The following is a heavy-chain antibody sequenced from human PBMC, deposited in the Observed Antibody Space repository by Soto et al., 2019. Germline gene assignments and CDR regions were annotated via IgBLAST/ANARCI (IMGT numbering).Heavy chain of an antibody. V-gene: IGHV1-3*01. D-gene: IGHD3-16*01. CDR1: GYTFTSYA. J-gene: IGHJ6*02. Sequence: ASVKVSCKASGYTFTSYAMHWVRQAPGQRLEWMGWINAGNGNTKYSQKFQGRVTITRDTSASTAYMELSSLRSEDTAVYYCARGGYSDNTRGKLSHYGLDVWGQGTSVTVSS. CDR3: ARGGYSDNTRGKLSHYGLDV. CDR2: INAGNGNT.